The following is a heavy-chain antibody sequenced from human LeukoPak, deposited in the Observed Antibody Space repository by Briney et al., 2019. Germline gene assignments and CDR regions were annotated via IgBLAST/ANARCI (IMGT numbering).Heavy chain of an antibody. D-gene: IGHD6-6*01. CDR2: ISGSGGST. Sequence: PGGSLRLSCAASGFTFSSYAMSWVRQAPGKGLEWVSAISGSGGSTYYADSVKGRFTISRDNSKNTLYLQMNGLRAEDTAVYYCAKDGQVVPQYYFDYWGQGTLVTVSS. J-gene: IGHJ4*02. CDR1: GFTFSSYA. V-gene: IGHV3-23*01. CDR3: AKDGQVVPQYYFDY.